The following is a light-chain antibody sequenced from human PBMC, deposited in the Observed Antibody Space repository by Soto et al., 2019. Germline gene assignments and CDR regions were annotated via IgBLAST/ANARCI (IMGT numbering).Light chain of an antibody. J-gene: IGKJ1*01. CDR1: QSVNSRY. CDR3: HQYDNSPQT. V-gene: IGKV3-20*01. Sequence: EIVLTQSPGTLSLSPGERATLSCRASQSVNSRYLAWYQQKPGQSPRLLIYGTSSRATGTPDRFSGSGSGADFTLTISRLEPEDFAVYYCHQYDNSPQTFGQGTKVEIK. CDR2: GTS.